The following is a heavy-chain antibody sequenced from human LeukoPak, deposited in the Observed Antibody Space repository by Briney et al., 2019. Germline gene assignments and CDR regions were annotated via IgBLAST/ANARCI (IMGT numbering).Heavy chain of an antibody. D-gene: IGHD5-18*01. CDR1: GGSISSSNW. J-gene: IGHJ4*02. CDR2: IYHSGST. V-gene: IGHV4-4*02. Sequence: SGTLSLTCAVSGGSISSSNWWSWVRQPPGKGLEWIGEIYHSGSTNYNPSLKSRVTISVDTSKNQFSLKLSSVTAVDTAVYYCATGRIQLPYFDYWGQGTLVTVSS. CDR3: ATGRIQLPYFDY.